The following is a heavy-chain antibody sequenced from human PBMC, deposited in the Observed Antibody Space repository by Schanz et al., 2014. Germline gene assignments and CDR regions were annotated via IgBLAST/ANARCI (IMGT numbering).Heavy chain of an antibody. Sequence: EVQLVESGGGLVQPGGSLRLSCAASGFTFSTYWMSWVRQAPGKGLEWVSTISGSGGNTYYAESAKGRFSISRDNSKNTLYLQMNSLRAEDTAVYYCAKLRYDYVSGDYWGQGTLVTVSS. CDR3: AKLRYDYVSGDY. CDR1: GFTFSTYW. V-gene: IGHV3-23*04. CDR2: ISGSGGNT. J-gene: IGHJ4*02. D-gene: IGHD5-12*01.